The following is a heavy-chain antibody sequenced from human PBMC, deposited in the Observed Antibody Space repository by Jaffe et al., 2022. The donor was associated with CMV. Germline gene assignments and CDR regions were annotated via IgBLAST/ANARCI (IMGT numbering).Heavy chain of an antibody. CDR3: TMLSPFGP. V-gene: IGHV3-74*01. J-gene: IGHJ5*02. Sequence: EEQLVESGGGSVQPGGSLRLSCAASGFTFSFYWMHWVRQAPGKGLVWVSRIDGDGSRTSYADSVKGRFTISRDNAKNTLYLQMNNLRAEDTGVYYCTMLSPFGPWGQGTQVTVSS. CDR1: GFTFSFYW. CDR2: IDGDGSRT.